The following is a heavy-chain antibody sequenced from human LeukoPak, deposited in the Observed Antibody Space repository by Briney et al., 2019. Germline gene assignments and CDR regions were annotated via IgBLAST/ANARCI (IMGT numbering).Heavy chain of an antibody. CDR3: ARDREEYCSGGSCQAFDI. Sequence: GGSLRLSCAASGFTFSSYGMNWVRQAPGKGLEWVSSISSSSSYIYYADSVKGRFTISRDNAKNSLYLQMNSLRAEDTAVYYCARDREEYCSGGSCQAFDIWGQGTMVTVSS. V-gene: IGHV3-21*01. J-gene: IGHJ3*02. CDR2: ISSSSSYI. CDR1: GFTFSSYG. D-gene: IGHD2-15*01.